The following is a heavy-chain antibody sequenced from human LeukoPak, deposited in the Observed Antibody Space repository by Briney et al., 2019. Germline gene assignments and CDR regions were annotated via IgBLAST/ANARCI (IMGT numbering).Heavy chain of an antibody. CDR3: ARDLRRGSDYYYGMDG. CDR1: GYTFTGYY. D-gene: IGHD3-10*01. Sequence: ASVKVSCKDSGYTFTGYYMHWVRQAPAQGLEWMGWINPNSGGTNYAQKFQGWVTVTRDTSISTAYIELSRLRSDDTAVYYCARDLRRGSDYYYGMDGWGQGTTVTVSS. J-gene: IGHJ6*02. CDR2: INPNSGGT. V-gene: IGHV1-2*04.